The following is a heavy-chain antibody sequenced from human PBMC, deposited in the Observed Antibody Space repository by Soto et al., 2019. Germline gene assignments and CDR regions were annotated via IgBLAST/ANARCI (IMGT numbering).Heavy chain of an antibody. Sequence: SETLSLTCTVSVGSISSGDYYWSWIRQPPGKGLEWIGYIYYSGSTYYNPSLKSRVTISVDTSKNQFSLKLSSVTAADTAVYYCARRVVVAATPWFDPWGQGTLVTVSS. J-gene: IGHJ5*02. CDR1: VGSISSGDYY. V-gene: IGHV4-30-4*01. CDR3: ARRVVVAATPWFDP. D-gene: IGHD2-15*01. CDR2: IYYSGST.